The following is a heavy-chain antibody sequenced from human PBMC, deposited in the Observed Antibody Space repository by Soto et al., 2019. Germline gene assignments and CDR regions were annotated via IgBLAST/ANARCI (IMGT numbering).Heavy chain of an antibody. D-gene: IGHD5-12*01. CDR2: ISAYNGNT. V-gene: IGHV1-18*01. CDR3: ARVYSGYDFSQGGPREIDY. Sequence: ASVKVSCKASGYTFTSYGISWVRQAPGQGLEWMGWISAYNGNTNYAQKLQGRVTMTTDTSTSTAYMELRSLRSDDTAVYYCARVYSGYDFSQGGPREIDYWGQGTLVTVSS. J-gene: IGHJ4*02. CDR1: GYTFTSYG.